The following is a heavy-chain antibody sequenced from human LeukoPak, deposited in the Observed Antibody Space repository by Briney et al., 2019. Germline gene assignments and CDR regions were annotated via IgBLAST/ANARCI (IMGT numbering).Heavy chain of an antibody. CDR1: GGTFSSYA. J-gene: IGHJ4*02. CDR2: IIPIFGTA. D-gene: IGHD2-21*02. Sequence: ASVNVSCKASGGTFSSYAISWVRQAPGQGLEWMGGIIPIFGTANYAQKFQGRVTITADESTSTAYMELSSLRSEDTAVYYCARGIVVVTAPPNDYYFDYWGQGTLVTVSS. V-gene: IGHV1-69*13. CDR3: ARGIVVVTAPPNDYYFDY.